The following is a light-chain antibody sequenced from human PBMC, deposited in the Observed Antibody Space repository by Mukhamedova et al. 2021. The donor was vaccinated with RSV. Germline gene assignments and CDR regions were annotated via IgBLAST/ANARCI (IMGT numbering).Light chain of an antibody. CDR1: QSISTY. CDR3: HQRSNWR. Sequence: GERATLSCRTSQSISTYLAWYQQKPGQAPRLLIYDASNRATDIPARFSGSGSGTDFTLTISSLEPEDFAVYYCHQRSNWRFGPG. V-gene: IGKV3-11*01. J-gene: IGKJ3*01. CDR2: DAS.